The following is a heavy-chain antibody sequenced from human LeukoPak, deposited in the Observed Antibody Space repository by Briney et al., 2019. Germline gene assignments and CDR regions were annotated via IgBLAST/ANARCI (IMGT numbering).Heavy chain of an antibody. Sequence: GGSLRLSCAASGFTFSSYWMSWVRQAPGKGLEWVANIKQDGSEKYYVDSVKGRFTISRDNAKNSLYLQMNSLRAEDTAVYYCAREGNQWLELYYFDYRGQGTLVAVSS. CDR3: AREGNQWLELYYFDY. CDR2: IKQDGSEK. J-gene: IGHJ4*02. V-gene: IGHV3-7*01. CDR1: GFTFSSYW. D-gene: IGHD6-19*01.